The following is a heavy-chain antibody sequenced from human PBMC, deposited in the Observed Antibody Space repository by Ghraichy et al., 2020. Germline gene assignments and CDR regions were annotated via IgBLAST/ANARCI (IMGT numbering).Heavy chain of an antibody. CDR3: ANEGGTYLGYYFDS. D-gene: IGHD3-10*01. J-gene: IGHJ4*02. CDR1: GFTFSSFA. V-gene: IGHV3-23*01. CDR2: ITGSGDYT. Sequence: GESLNISCSASGFTFSSFAMSWVRQAPGKGLEWVSGITGSGDYTFYADSVKGRFTISRDNSKNTLYLQMDSLRPADTALYYCANEGGTYLGYYFDSWGQGTLVTVSS.